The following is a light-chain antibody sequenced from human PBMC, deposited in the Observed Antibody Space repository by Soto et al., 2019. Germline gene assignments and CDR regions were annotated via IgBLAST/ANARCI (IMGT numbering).Light chain of an antibody. Sequence: QSVLTQPASVSGSPGQSISISCTGTISDVGGYNSVSWYQHHPGKAPKLMIYDVTNRPSGVSSRFSGSKSGDTASLAISGLQAEDEADYYCSSYTSSSTLVFGGGTKLTVL. CDR3: SSYTSSSTLV. V-gene: IGLV2-14*03. J-gene: IGLJ2*01. CDR1: ISDVGGYNS. CDR2: DVT.